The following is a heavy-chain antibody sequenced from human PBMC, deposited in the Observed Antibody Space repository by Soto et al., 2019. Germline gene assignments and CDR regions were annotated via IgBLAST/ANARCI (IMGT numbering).Heavy chain of an antibody. CDR1: GFTFSSYE. CDR3: ARLSGARRRRTMIVVVIHKDYAFDI. V-gene: IGHV3-48*03. J-gene: IGHJ3*02. CDR2: ISSSGSTI. D-gene: IGHD3-22*01. Sequence: EVQLVESGGGLVQPGGSLRLSCAASGFTFSSYEMNWVRQAPGKGLEWVSYISSSGSTIYYADSVKGRFTISRDNAKNSLYLQMNSLRAEDTAVYYCARLSGARRRRTMIVVVIHKDYAFDIWGQGTMVTVSS.